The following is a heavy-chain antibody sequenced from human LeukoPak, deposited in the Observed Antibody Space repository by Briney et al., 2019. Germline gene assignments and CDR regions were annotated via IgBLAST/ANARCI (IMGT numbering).Heavy chain of an antibody. D-gene: IGHD5-18*01. CDR2: IYYSGTT. V-gene: IGHV4-59*01. CDR3: ARWIQLWAFIDY. J-gene: IGHJ4*02. Sequence: SETLSLTCSVSGGSISPYYWSWIRQPPGKGLEWIGYIYYSGTTNYNPSLQSRVTISVATSKNQFSLKLSSVTAADTAVYYCARWIQLWAFIDYWGQGTLVTVSS. CDR1: GGSISPYY.